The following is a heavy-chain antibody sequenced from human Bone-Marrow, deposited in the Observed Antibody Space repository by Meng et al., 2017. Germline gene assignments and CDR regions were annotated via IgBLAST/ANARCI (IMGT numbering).Heavy chain of an antibody. J-gene: IGHJ4*02. CDR3: ARAGRRKWIQLWFDY. CDR2: TYTSGST. CDR1: AGSISSYY. V-gene: IGHV4-4*07. Sequence: SETLSLTCTVSAGSISSYYWSWIRQLPGNGLEWIGRTYTSGSTNYHPSLKSRVTMPVDTYKNQFSLKLSSVTAEDTAVYYCARAGRRKWIQLWFDYWGQGTLVTVSS. D-gene: IGHD5-18*01.